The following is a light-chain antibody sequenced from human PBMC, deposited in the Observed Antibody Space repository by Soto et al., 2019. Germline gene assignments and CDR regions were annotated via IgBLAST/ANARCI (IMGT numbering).Light chain of an antibody. CDR3: QQYGSSPDT. CDR1: QSVSSSY. V-gene: IGKV3-20*01. J-gene: IGKJ1*01. CDR2: GAS. Sequence: EIVLTQSPGTLSLSPGERATLSRRASQSVSSSYLAWYQQKPGQAPRLLIYGASSRATGIPDRFSGSGSGTDFTLTISRLEPEDFAVYYCQQYGSSPDTFGQGTKVEIK.